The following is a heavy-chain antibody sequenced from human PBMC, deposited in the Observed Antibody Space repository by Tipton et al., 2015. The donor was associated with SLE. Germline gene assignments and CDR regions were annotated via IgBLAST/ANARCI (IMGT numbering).Heavy chain of an antibody. V-gene: IGHV4-59*08. CDR3: ARHGVGFWNYDY. CDR2: IYYSGST. J-gene: IGHJ4*02. D-gene: IGHD1-7*01. CDR1: GGSFSGYY. Sequence: LRLSCAVYGGSFSGYYWSWIRQPPGKGLEWIGYIYYSGSTNYNPSLKSRVTMSVDTSKNQFSLKVTSVTAADTAVYYCARHGVGFWNYDYWGQGTLVTVSS.